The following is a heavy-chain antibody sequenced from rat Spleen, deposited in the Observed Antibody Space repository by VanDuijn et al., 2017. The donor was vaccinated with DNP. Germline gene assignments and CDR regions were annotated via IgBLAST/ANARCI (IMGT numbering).Heavy chain of an antibody. CDR3: ARPNFDGSYYYSYYFEY. J-gene: IGHJ2*01. CDR2: IHTGSGGT. CDR1: GYTFTSYY. Sequence: QVQLQQSGTELAKPGSSVQISCKASGYTFTSYYISWIKQTTGQGLESIGYIHTGSGGTNYNEKFKGKATLTVDKSSSTAFMQLSSLTPDDSAVYYCARPNFDGSYYYSYYFEYWGQGVMVTVSS. V-gene: IGHV1-43*01. D-gene: IGHD1-12*02.